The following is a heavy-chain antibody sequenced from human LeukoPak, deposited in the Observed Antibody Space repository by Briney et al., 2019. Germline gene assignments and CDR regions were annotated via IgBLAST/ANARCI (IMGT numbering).Heavy chain of an antibody. D-gene: IGHD5-18*01. CDR2: INSRTTTT. V-gene: IGHV3-48*01. CDR1: GFTFSSYN. Sequence: GGSLRLSCAASGFTFSSYNMNWVRQAPGKGLEWVSYINSRTTTTYYADSVKGRFTVSRDNGNNLLYLQVNSLRAEDTAVYYCVRAFNGNSFGYGYWGQGTLVTVSS. J-gene: IGHJ4*02. CDR3: VRAFNGNSFGYGY.